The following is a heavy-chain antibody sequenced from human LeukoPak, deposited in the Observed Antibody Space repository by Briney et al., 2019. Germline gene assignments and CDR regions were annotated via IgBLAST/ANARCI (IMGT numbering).Heavy chain of an antibody. CDR2: MSGSGGST. D-gene: IGHD6-19*01. CDR3: AKDLGVSVAGPYN. J-gene: IGHJ4*02. Sequence: GGSLRLSCAASGFTFSNYAMSWVRQAPGKGLGWVSTMSGSGGSTYYADSVKGRFTISRDNSKNTLYLQMNSLRVEDTAVYYCAKDLGVSVAGPYNWGQGTLVTVSS. CDR1: GFTFSNYA. V-gene: IGHV3-23*01.